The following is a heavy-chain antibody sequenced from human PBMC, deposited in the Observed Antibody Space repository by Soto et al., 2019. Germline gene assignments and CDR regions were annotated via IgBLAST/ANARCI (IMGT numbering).Heavy chain of an antibody. D-gene: IGHD6-19*01. V-gene: IGHV1-69*12. CDR2: IIPIFGTA. CDR3: ARGPSEAVAGNFDY. Sequence: QVQLVQSGAEVKKPGSSVKVSCKASGGTFSSYAISWVRQAPGQGLEWMGGIIPIFGTANYAQKFQGRVTMTADESTSTAYMELSSLRSEDTAVYYCARGPSEAVAGNFDYWGQGTLVTVSS. J-gene: IGHJ4*02. CDR1: GGTFSSYA.